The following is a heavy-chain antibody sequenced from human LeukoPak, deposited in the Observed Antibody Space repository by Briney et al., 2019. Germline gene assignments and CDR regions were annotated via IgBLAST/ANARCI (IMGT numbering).Heavy chain of an antibody. CDR2: IRSKTDGGTT. CDR3: ARAPETYYDFWSGYYTGIWFDP. V-gene: IGHV3-15*01. J-gene: IGHJ5*02. D-gene: IGHD3-3*01. Sequence: GGSLRLSCAASGFTLSNAWMSWVRQAPGKGLEWVGRIRSKTDGGTTDYAAPVKGRFTISRDDSKNTLYLQMNSLRAEDTAVYYCARAPETYYDFWSGYYTGIWFDPWGQGTLVTVSS. CDR1: GFTLSNAW.